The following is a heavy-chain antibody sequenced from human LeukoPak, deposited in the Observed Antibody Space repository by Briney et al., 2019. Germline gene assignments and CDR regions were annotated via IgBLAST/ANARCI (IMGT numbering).Heavy chain of an antibody. CDR1: GYTFTSYG. V-gene: IGHV1-18*01. CDR3: ARRAGAYSHPYDY. Sequence: ASVKVSCKASGYTFTSYGISWVRQAPGQGLEWMGWISAYNGNTNYAQKLQGRVTITADKSTSTAYMELSSLRSEDTAVYYCARRAGAYSHPYDYWGQGTLVTVSS. J-gene: IGHJ4*02. CDR2: ISAYNGNT. D-gene: IGHD4/OR15-4a*01.